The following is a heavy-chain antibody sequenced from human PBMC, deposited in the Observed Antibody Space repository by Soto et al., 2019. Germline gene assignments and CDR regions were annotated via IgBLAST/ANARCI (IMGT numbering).Heavy chain of an antibody. CDR3: AKDVDIEMGFDY. CDR2: ISGSGGST. J-gene: IGHJ4*02. D-gene: IGHD5-12*01. CDR1: GFTFNNYA. Sequence: EVQLLESGGGLVQPGGSLRLSCAASGFTFNNYAMSWVRQAPGKGLEWVSTISGSGGSTYYGDSVKGRFTISRDNSKNTLYVQMNSLRAEDTAVYYCAKDVDIEMGFDYWGQGTLVTVSS. V-gene: IGHV3-23*01.